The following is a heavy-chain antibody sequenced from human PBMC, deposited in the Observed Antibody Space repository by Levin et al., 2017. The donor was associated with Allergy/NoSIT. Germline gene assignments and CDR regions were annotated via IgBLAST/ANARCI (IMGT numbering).Heavy chain of an antibody. CDR2: IYAGGNT. Sequence: GGSLRLSCSASGFSVSSTYMSWIRQAPGKGLEWVSVIYAGGNTYYADSLKGRFIISRDNSKNTLYLQMNSLRAEDTAVYYCARLPSGDYWGQGTLVTVSS. J-gene: IGHJ4*02. CDR3: ARLPSGDY. V-gene: IGHV3-53*01. CDR1: GFSVSSTY.